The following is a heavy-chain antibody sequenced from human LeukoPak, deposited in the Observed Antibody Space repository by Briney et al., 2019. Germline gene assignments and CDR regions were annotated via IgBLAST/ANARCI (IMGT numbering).Heavy chain of an antibody. CDR2: FDPEDGET. CDR3: ATVLQGYQLLGDY. Sequence: GASVKVSCKVSGYTLTELCMHWVRQAPGKGLEWMGGFDPEDGETIYAQKFQGRVTMTEDTSTDTAYMELSSLRSEDTAVYYCATVLQGYQLLGDYWGQGTLVTVSS. J-gene: IGHJ4*02. V-gene: IGHV1-24*01. D-gene: IGHD2-2*01. CDR1: GYTLTELC.